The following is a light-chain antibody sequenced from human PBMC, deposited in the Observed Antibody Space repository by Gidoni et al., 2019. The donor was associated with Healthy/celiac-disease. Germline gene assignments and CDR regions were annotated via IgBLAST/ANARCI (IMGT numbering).Light chain of an antibody. J-gene: IGLJ2*01. CDR1: KLGDKY. V-gene: IGLV3-1*01. CDR2: QDS. CDR3: QAWDSSIVV. Sequence: SYELTQHPSVSVSPGQTASITCSGDKLGDKYACWYQQKPGQSPVLVIYQDSKRPSGIPERFSGSNSGNTATLTISGTQAMDEADYYCQAWDSSIVVFGGGTKLTVL.